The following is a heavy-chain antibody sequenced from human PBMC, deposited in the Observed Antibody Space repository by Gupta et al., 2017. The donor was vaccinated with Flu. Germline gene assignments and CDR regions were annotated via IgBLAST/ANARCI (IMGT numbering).Heavy chain of an antibody. CDR1: GFSLSNARMG. CDR3: ARSGLGIAAAGLSFDY. CDR2: IFSNDEK. D-gene: IGHD6-13*01. Sequence: QVTLKESGPVLVKPTETLTLTCTVSGFSLSNARMGVSWIRQPPGKALEWLAHIFSNDEKSYSTSLKSRLTISKDTSKSQVVLTMTNMDPVDTATYYCARSGLGIAAAGLSFDYWGQGTLVTVSS. V-gene: IGHV2-26*01. J-gene: IGHJ4*02.